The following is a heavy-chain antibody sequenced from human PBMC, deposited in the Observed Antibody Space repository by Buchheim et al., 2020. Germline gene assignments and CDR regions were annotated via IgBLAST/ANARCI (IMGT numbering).Heavy chain of an antibody. CDR1: GFTFSSYG. V-gene: IGHV3-30*18. J-gene: IGHJ6*02. CDR2: ISYDGSNK. Sequence: QVQLVESGGGVVQPGRSLRLSCAASGFTFSSYGMHWVRQAPGKGLEWVAVISYDGSNKYYADSVKGRFTISRDNSKNTLDLQMNSLRAEDTAVYYCAKEIREYPYYYGMDVWGQGTT. CDR3: AKEIREYPYYYGMDV. D-gene: IGHD2/OR15-2a*01.